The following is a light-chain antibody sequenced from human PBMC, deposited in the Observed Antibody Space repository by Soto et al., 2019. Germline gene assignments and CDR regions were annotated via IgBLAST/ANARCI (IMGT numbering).Light chain of an antibody. J-gene: IGKJ4*01. Sequence: TQSPGTLSLSPGERATLSCXXXQSVSSSYLAWYQQKPRHAPRLLIYGASSRATGIPDRFSGSGSGTDFTLTISRLEPEDFAVYYCQQYGSSPLTFGGGTKVEIK. V-gene: IGKV3-20*01. CDR1: QSVSSSY. CDR3: QQYGSSPLT. CDR2: GAS.